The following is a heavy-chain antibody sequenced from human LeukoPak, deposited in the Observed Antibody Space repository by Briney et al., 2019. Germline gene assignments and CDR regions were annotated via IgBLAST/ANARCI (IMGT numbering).Heavy chain of an antibody. V-gene: IGHV4-39*01. D-gene: IGHD3-22*01. CDR3: ARPLYDSSDYYFGAFDI. CDR1: GGSISSSSYY. J-gene: IGHJ3*02. Sequence: SETLSLTCTVSGGSISSSSYYWGWIRQPPGKGLEWIGSIYYSGSTYYNPSLKSRVTISVDTSKNQFSLKLSSVTAADTAVYYCARPLYDSSDYYFGAFDIWGQGTMVTVSS. CDR2: IYYSGST.